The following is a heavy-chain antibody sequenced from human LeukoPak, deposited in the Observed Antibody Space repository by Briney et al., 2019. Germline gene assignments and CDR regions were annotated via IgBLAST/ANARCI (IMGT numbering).Heavy chain of an antibody. D-gene: IGHD6-19*01. CDR1: GGSFSGYY. CDR3: AREGIAVAGGLFDY. J-gene: IGHJ4*02. Sequence: NPSETLSLTCAVYGGSFSGYYWSWIRQPPGKGLEWIGEINHSGSTNYNPSLKSRVTISVDTSKNQFSLKLSSVTAADTAVYYCAREGIAVAGGLFDYWGQGTLVTVSS. V-gene: IGHV4-34*01. CDR2: INHSGST.